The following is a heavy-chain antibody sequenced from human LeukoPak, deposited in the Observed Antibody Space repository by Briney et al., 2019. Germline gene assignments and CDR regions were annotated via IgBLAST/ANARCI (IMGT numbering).Heavy chain of an antibody. CDR3: ARHVDNDILTGCYIDY. D-gene: IGHD3-9*01. J-gene: IGHJ4*02. CDR1: GGSISSNSYY. Sequence: PSETLSLTCTVSGGSISSNSYYWGWIRQPPGKGLEWIGRIYYSGSTYYNPSLKSRVTISVDTSKNQFSLKLGSVTAADTAVYYCARHVDNDILTGCYIDYWGQGTLVTVSS. CDR2: IYYSGST. V-gene: IGHV4-39*01.